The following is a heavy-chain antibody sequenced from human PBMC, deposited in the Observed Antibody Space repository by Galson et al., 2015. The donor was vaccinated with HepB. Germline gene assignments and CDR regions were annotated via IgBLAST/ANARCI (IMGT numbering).Heavy chain of an antibody. Sequence: VKPTQTLTLTCTFSGFPLSTSGMCVSWIRQPPGKALEWLARIDWDDDKYYSTSLKTRLTISKDTSKNQVVLTMTNMDPVDTATYYCARIQVNPADMPYDYWGQGTLVTVSS. J-gene: IGHJ4*02. CDR2: IDWDDDK. D-gene: IGHD6-25*01. V-gene: IGHV2-70*11. CDR3: ARIQVNPADMPYDY. CDR1: GFPLSTSGMC.